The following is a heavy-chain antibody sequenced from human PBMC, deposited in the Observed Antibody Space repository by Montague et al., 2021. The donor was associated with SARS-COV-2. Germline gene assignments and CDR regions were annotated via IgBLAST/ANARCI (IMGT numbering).Heavy chain of an antibody. CDR1: GGSISSSSYY. CDR3: ARATLGITMIVVVMTAIDYYFDY. Sequence: SETLSLTCTVSGGSISSSSYYWGWIRQPPGKGLEWIGSIYYSGGTYYNPSLKSRVTISVDTPKNQFSLKLSSVTAADTAVYYCARATLGITMIVVVMTAIDYYFDYWGQGNLVTVSS. J-gene: IGHJ4*02. CDR2: IYYSGGT. V-gene: IGHV4-39*01. D-gene: IGHD3-22*01.